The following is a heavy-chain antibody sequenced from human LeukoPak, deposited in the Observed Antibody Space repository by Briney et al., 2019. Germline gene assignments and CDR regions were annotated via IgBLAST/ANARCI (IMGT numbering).Heavy chain of an antibody. J-gene: IGHJ6*03. V-gene: IGHV4-59*01. CDR3: ARSRAVKYLYYYYYMDV. CDR2: IYYSGST. D-gene: IGHD2-2*02. Sequence: SETLSLTCTVSVGSISSYYWSWIRQPPGKGLEWIGYIYYSGSTNYNPSLKSRVTISVDTSKNQFSLKLSSVTAADTAVYYCARSRAVKYLYYYYYMDVWGKGTTVTVSS. CDR1: VGSISSYY.